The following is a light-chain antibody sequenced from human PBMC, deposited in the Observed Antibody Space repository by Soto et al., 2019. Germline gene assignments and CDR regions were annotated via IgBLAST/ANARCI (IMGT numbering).Light chain of an antibody. J-gene: IGKJ4*01. CDR2: LAS. Sequence: DIQMTQSPSSLSASVGDRVTITCQASQDISKYLNWYQQKPGRAPKLLIYLASDLEAGVPSRFSGSGSGTDFTFTISSLQPEDIATYYCQQYENLPLTFGGGTKVEIK. V-gene: IGKV1-33*01. CDR1: QDISKY. CDR3: QQYENLPLT.